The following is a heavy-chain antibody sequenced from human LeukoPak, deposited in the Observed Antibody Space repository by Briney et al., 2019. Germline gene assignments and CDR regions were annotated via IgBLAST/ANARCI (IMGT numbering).Heavy chain of an antibody. CDR3: ARDPLSTNDFDI. Sequence: TLSLTCIISGGTFRTYYWTWIRQPPGRGLEWIGYVYNSGSTNYSNYNPSLKSRVTISVDTSKNQFSLKLSSVTAADAAMYFCARDPLSTNDFDIWGQGTMVTVSS. CDR2: VYNSGSTNYS. D-gene: IGHD1-1*01. V-gene: IGHV4-59*01. J-gene: IGHJ3*02. CDR1: GGTFRTYY.